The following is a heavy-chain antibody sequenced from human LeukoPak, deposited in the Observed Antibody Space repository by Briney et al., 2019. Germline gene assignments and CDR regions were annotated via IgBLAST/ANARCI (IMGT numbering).Heavy chain of an antibody. J-gene: IGHJ4*02. CDR3: ANGKDIVVVPAAMEFAY. CDR2: IRYDGSNK. V-gene: IGHV3-30*02. D-gene: IGHD2-2*01. Sequence: PGGSLRLSCAASGFTFSSYGMHWVRQAPGKGLEWVAFIRYDGSNKYYADSVKGRFTISRDNSKNTLYLQMNSLGAEDTAVYYCANGKDIVVVPAAMEFAYWGQGTLVTVSS. CDR1: GFTFSSYG.